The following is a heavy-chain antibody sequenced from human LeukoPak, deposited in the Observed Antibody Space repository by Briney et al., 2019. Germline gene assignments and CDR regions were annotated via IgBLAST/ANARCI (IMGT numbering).Heavy chain of an antibody. V-gene: IGHV1-69*13. CDR1: GGTFSSYS. D-gene: IGHD3-22*01. CDR3: AREGSSGYYGY. CDR2: IIPIFGTA. Sequence: ASVKVSCKASGGTFSSYSISWVRQAPGQGLEWMGGIIPIFGTANYAQKFQGRVTITADESTSTAYMELSSLRSEDTAVYYCAREGSSGYYGYWGQGTLVTVSS. J-gene: IGHJ4*02.